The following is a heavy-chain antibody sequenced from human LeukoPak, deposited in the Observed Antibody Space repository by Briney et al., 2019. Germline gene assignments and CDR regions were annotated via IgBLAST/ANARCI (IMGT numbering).Heavy chain of an antibody. CDR2: CINKADSYTT. V-gene: IGHV3-72*01. Sequence: GSLRLSSAVSGFTFIDHYMDWVRQAPGKGLEWVGRCINKADSYTTEHAASVKGRFTISRDDSKNSLYLQMNYLKTEDTAVYYCARGGPYGGNSAFDYWGQGTLVTVSS. J-gene: IGHJ4*02. CDR1: GFTFIDHY. D-gene: IGHD4-23*01. CDR3: ARGGPYGGNSAFDY.